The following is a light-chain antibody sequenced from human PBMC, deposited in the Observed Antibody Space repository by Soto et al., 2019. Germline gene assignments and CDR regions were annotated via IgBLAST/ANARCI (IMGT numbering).Light chain of an antibody. Sequence: EIVLPQSPGTLSLSPGERATLSGRASQSVGSSYLAWYQQKPGQAPRLLIYGASSRATGIPDRFSGSGSGTDFTLTISNLEPEDLAVYYCQQHSHWPPWTVGKGTKVDIK. CDR1: QSVGSSY. J-gene: IGKJ1*01. V-gene: IGKV3D-20*02. CDR2: GAS. CDR3: QQHSHWPPWT.